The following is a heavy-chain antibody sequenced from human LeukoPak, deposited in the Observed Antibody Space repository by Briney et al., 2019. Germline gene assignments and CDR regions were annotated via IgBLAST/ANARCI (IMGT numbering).Heavy chain of an antibody. D-gene: IGHD3-3*01. V-gene: IGHV4-34*01. CDR3: ARGLRFLEGDAFDI. Sequence: KASETLSLTCAVYGGSFSGYYWSWIRQPPGKGLEWIGEINHSGSTNYNPSLKSRVTISVDTSKNQFSLKLSSVTAADTAVYYCARGLRFLEGDAFDIWGQGTMVTVSS. CDR2: INHSGST. J-gene: IGHJ3*02. CDR1: GGSFSGYY.